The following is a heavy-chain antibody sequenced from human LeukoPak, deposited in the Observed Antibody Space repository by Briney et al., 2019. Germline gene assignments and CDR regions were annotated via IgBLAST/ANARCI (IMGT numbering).Heavy chain of an antibody. CDR3: ARIQGYSYGYDY. CDR1: GGSISSYY. V-gene: IGHV4-59*01. D-gene: IGHD5-18*01. J-gene: IGHJ4*02. CDR2: IYYSGST. Sequence: PSETLSLTCTVSGGSISSYYWSWIRQPPGKGLEWIGYIYYSGSTNYNPSLKSRVTISVDTSKNQFSLKLGSVTAADTAVYYCARIQGYSYGYDYWGQGTLVTVSS.